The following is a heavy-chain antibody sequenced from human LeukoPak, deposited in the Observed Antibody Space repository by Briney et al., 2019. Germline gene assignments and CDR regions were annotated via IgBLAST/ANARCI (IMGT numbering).Heavy chain of an antibody. CDR3: ARVAHAFDI. CDR1: GGSISSRDYC. V-gene: IGHV4-30-4*01. CDR2: IYYSGST. J-gene: IGHJ3*02. Sequence: SETLSLTCTVSGGSISSRDYCWSWIRQPPGKGLEWIGYIYYSGSTYYTPSLKSRVTISVDTSKNQFSLKLSSVTAADTAVYYCARVAHAFDIWGQGTMVTVSS.